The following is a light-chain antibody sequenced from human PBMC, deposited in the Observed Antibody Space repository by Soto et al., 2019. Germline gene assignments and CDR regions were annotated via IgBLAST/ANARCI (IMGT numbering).Light chain of an antibody. J-gene: IGKJ1*01. CDR2: WAS. CDR1: QSVLYSSNNKNY. CDR3: QQYYATPRT. Sequence: DVVMTQAPDWLPSPLGDRAPIHCQTSQSVLYSSNNKNYLAWFQQKPGQPPKLLIFWASSRDSGVPDRFSGSGSGTDFTLTISSLQAEDVAVYYCQQYYATPRTVGKGTKVDIK. V-gene: IGKV4-1*01.